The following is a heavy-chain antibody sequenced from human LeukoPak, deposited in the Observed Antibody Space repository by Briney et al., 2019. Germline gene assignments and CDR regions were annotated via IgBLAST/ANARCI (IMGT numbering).Heavy chain of an antibody. CDR3: ARDRAVAGFRFDY. J-gene: IGHJ4*02. CDR1: GYTFTSYG. Sequence: ASVKVSCKASGYTFTSYGISWVRQAPGQGLEWMGWISAYNGNTNYAQKFQGSVTMTRDTSTSTVYMELSSLRSEDTAVYFCARDRAVAGFRFDYWGQGTLVTVSS. V-gene: IGHV1-18*01. D-gene: IGHD6-19*01. CDR2: ISAYNGNT.